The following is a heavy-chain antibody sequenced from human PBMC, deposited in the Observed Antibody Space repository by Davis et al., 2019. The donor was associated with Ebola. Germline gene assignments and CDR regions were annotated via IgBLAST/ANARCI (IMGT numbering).Heavy chain of an antibody. D-gene: IGHD2-21*02. J-gene: IGHJ5*02. CDR1: GGSFSGYY. Sequence: MPSETLSLTCAVYGGSFSGYYWSWIRQPPGKGLEWTGEINHSGSTNYNPSLKSRVTISVDTSKNQFSLKLSSVTAADTAVYYCARGTAYCGGDCPWGQGTLVTVSS. CDR3: ARGTAYCGGDCP. CDR2: INHSGST. V-gene: IGHV4-34*01.